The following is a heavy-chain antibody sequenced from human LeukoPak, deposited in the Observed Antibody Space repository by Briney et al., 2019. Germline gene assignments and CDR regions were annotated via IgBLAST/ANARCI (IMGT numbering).Heavy chain of an antibody. D-gene: IGHD3-3*02. CDR2: SLHSRVT. V-gene: IGHV4-38-2*02. J-gene: IGHJ6*03. Sequence: SETLSLTCTVSGYSITSGYDWGWIRQPPGKGLEWIGVSLHSRVTYYNPSLQSRVTISVGTSKNHLSLKLSSVTAADTAVYYCVRASIFNPMDVWGKGTTVTVSS. CDR1: GYSITSGYD. CDR3: VRASIFNPMDV.